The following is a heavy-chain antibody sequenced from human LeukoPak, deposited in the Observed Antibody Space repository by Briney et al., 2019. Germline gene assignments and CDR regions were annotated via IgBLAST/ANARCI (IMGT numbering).Heavy chain of an antibody. V-gene: IGHV4-39*07. CDR1: GGSISSSFYY. D-gene: IGHD6-19*01. J-gene: IGHJ4*02. CDR3: ARGGSSGWPGIDY. CDR2: IYHSGST. Sequence: SETLSLTCTVSGGSISSSFYYWGWIRQPPGKGLEWIGSIYHSGSTYYNPSLKSRVTISVDTSRNQFSLKLSSVTAADTAVYYCARGGSSGWPGIDYWGQGTLVTVSS.